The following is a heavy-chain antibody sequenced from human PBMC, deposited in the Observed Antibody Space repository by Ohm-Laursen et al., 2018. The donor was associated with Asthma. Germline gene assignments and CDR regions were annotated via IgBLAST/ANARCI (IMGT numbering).Heavy chain of an antibody. Sequence: SLRLSCSASGFTFSSYWMHWVRQAPGKGPEWVSRLNTDGSGTWYADSVKGRFTISRDNAKNTLYLQMNSLRAEDTAVYYCARARSGSSYGYWGQGTLVTVSS. D-gene: IGHD1-26*01. CDR3: ARARSGSSYGY. CDR1: GFTFSSYW. CDR2: LNTDGSGT. J-gene: IGHJ4*02. V-gene: IGHV3-74*01.